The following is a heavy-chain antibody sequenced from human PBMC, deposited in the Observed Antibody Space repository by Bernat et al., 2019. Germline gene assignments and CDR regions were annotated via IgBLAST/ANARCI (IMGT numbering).Heavy chain of an antibody. CDR1: GFTFSSYG. J-gene: IGHJ6*03. D-gene: IGHD6-19*01. CDR2: IWYDGSNK. V-gene: IGHV3-33*01. Sequence: QVQLVESGGGVVQPGRSLRLSCAASGFTFSSYGMHWVRQAPGKGLEWVAVIWYDGSNKYYADSVKGRFTISRDNSKNTLYLQMNSLRAEDTAVYYCATRRIAVAGTGGGGYYYYYMDVWGKGTTVTVSS. CDR3: ATRRIAVAGTGGGGYYYYYMDV.